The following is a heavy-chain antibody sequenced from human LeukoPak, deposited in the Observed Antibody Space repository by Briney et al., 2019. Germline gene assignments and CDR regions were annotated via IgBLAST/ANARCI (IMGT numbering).Heavy chain of an antibody. Sequence: ASVKVSCKASGYTFTSYYMHWVRQAPGQGLEWMGIINPSGGSTNYAQKFQGRVTMTRDTSTSTVYMDLGSLRSDDTAVYYCARVRGLRGPYYFDYWGQGTLVTVSS. CDR3: ARVRGLRGPYYFDY. CDR2: INPSGGST. CDR1: GYTFTSYY. D-gene: IGHD4-17*01. J-gene: IGHJ4*02. V-gene: IGHV1-46*01.